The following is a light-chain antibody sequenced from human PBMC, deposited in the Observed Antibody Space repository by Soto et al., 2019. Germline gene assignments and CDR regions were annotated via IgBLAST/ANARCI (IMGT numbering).Light chain of an antibody. CDR1: QSVSNY. CDR3: QQYGTSPLT. V-gene: IGKV3-11*01. Sequence: EIVLTQSPATLSLSPGERATLSCRASQSVSNYLAWYQQKPGQAPRLLIYDASNRATDIPARFSGSGSGTDFTLTISRLEPEDFAVYYCQQYGTSPLTFGGGTKVDIK. J-gene: IGKJ4*01. CDR2: DAS.